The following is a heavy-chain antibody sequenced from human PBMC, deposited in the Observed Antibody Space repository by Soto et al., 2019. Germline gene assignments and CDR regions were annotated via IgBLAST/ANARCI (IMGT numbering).Heavy chain of an antibody. J-gene: IGHJ4*02. CDR3: AVGFRSGWVFDY. CDR2: MHPNSGIT. Sequence: QVQLVQSGAEVKKPGASVKVSCKASGYTFTSSDISWVRQATGQGLEWLGWMHPNSGITGYTQKFPGRGTMTRNTSISTAYMELSSLRSEDTAVYYCAVGFRSGWVFDYWGQGALVTVSS. CDR1: GYTFTSSD. V-gene: IGHV1-8*01. D-gene: IGHD6-19*01.